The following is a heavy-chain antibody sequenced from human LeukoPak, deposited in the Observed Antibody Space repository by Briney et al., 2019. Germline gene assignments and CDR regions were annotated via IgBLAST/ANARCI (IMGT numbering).Heavy chain of an antibody. CDR3: VRKYENLDY. J-gene: IGHJ4*02. CDR2: INNDGSST. Sequence: GGSLRLSCAASGFTFSSYWMHWVRQAPGKGLVWVSHINNDGSSTTYADSVKGRFTISRDNAKNTLYLQMNSLRAEDTAVYYCVRKYENLDYWGQGALVTVSS. D-gene: IGHD3-3*01. V-gene: IGHV3-74*01. CDR1: GFTFSSYW.